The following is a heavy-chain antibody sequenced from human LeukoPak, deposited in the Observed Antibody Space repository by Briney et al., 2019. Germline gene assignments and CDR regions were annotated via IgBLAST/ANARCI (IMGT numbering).Heavy chain of an antibody. J-gene: IGHJ4*02. CDR1: GGSISSGDYY. Sequence: PSETLSLTCTVSGGSISSGDYYWSWIRQPPGKGLEWIGYIYYSGSTYYNPSLKSRVTISVDTSKNQFSLKLSSVTAADTAVYYCASLKGWDSSGWYGGDYWGQGTLVTVSS. CDR2: IYYSGST. CDR3: ASLKGWDSSGWYGGDY. V-gene: IGHV4-30-4*01. D-gene: IGHD6-19*01.